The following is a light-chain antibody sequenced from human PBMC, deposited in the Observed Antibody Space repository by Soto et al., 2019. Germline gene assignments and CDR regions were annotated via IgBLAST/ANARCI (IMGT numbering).Light chain of an antibody. CDR1: QSLLHSNGYNY. Sequence: DIVMTQSPLSLPVTPGEPASISCRSSQSLLHSNGYNYLDWYLQKPGQSPHLLIYLGSNRASRVPDRFSGSGSGTDFTLKISRVEAEDVGVYYCMQALQTPVTFGQGTRLEIK. V-gene: IGKV2-28*01. CDR2: LGS. J-gene: IGKJ5*01. CDR3: MQALQTPVT.